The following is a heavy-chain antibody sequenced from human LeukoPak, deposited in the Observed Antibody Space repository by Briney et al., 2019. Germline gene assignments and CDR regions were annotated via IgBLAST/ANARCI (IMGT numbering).Heavy chain of an antibody. CDR3: ARGPSIAARYDAFDI. Sequence: GESLRLSCAASGFTFSYYEMNWVRQAPGKGLEWISYISGSGETRSYADSVRGRFTISRDNAKNSLYLQVISLRAEDTAVYYCARGPSIAARYDAFDIWGQGTMVTVSS. V-gene: IGHV3-48*03. J-gene: IGHJ3*02. D-gene: IGHD6-6*01. CDR2: ISGSGETR. CDR1: GFTFSYYE.